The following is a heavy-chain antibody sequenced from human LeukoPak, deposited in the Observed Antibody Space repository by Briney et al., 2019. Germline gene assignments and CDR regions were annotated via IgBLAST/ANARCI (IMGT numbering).Heavy chain of an antibody. CDR1: GFTFSSYA. Sequence: HPGGSLRLSCAASGFTFSSYAMSWVRQAPGKGLEWVSAISGSGDSTYYSDSVKGRFTISRDNSKNTLYVQMNSLRAEDTAVYYCAKPLVSDYYDSSGYWGYWGQGTLVTVSS. CDR3: AKPLVSDYYDSSGYWGY. CDR2: ISGSGDST. V-gene: IGHV3-23*01. D-gene: IGHD3-22*01. J-gene: IGHJ4*02.